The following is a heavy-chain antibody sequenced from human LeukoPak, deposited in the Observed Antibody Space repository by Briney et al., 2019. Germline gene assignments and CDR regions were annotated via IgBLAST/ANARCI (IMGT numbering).Heavy chain of an antibody. J-gene: IGHJ4*02. CDR2: IYTSGST. CDR1: GGSISSYY. D-gene: IGHD5-18*01. Sequence: SETLSLTCTVSGGSISSYYWSWIRQPAGKGLEWIGRIYTSGSTNYNPSLKSRVTMSVDTSKNQFSLKLSSVTAADTAVYYCAREGIQLWFRGIDYWGQGTLVTVSS. CDR3: AREGIQLWFRGIDY. V-gene: IGHV4-4*07.